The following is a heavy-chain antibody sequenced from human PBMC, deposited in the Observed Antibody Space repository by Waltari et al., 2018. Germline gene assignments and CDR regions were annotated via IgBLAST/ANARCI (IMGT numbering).Heavy chain of an antibody. J-gene: IGHJ4*02. CDR1: GFTFSSYG. CDR2: IRYDGRNK. V-gene: IGHV3-30*02. CDR3: AKWKRGYLFDY. D-gene: IGHD5-12*01. Sequence: QVQLVESGGGVVQPGGSLRLSCAASGFTFSSYGMHWVRQAPGKGLEWVAFIRYDGRNKYYADSVNGRFTISRDNSKNTLYLQMNSLRAEDTAVYYCAKWKRGYLFDYWRQGTLVTVSS.